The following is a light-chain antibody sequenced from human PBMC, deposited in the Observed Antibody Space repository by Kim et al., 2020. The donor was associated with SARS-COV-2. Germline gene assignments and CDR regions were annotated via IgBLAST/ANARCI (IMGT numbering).Light chain of an antibody. V-gene: IGKV3-20*01. J-gene: IGKJ5*01. CDR2: GAS. Sequence: LSPGERATLSCRASQSVSSSYLAWYQQKPGQAPRLLIYGASSRATGIPDRFSGSGSGKDFTLTISRLEPEDVAVYYCQQYGSSITFGQGTRLEIK. CDR3: QQYGSSIT. CDR1: QSVSSSY.